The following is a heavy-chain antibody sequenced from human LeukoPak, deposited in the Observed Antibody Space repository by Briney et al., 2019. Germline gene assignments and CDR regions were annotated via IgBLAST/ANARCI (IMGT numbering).Heavy chain of an antibody. CDR1: GYTFTSYD. D-gene: IGHD3-10*01. CDR2: MNPNSGNT. CDR3: ARALVRGVNRGPAMVNGY. Sequence: ASLKVSCKASGYTFTSYDINWVRQATGQGLEWMGWMNPNSGNTGYAQKFQGRVTMTRNTSISTAYMELSSLRSEDTAVYYCARALVRGVNRGPAMVNGYWGQGTLVTVSS. V-gene: IGHV1-8*01. J-gene: IGHJ4*02.